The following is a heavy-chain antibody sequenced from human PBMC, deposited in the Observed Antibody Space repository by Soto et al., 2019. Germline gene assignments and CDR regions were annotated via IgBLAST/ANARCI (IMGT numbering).Heavy chain of an antibody. V-gene: IGHV1-69*13. Sequence: GASVKVSCKASGYTFTSYDINWVRQAPGQGLEWMGGIIPIFGTANYAQKFQGRVTITADESTSTAYMELSSLRSEDTAVYYCAVDYGGNSNYYYGMDVWGQGTTVTVSS. CDR2: IIPIFGTA. CDR3: AVDYGGNSNYYYGMDV. D-gene: IGHD4-17*01. J-gene: IGHJ6*02. CDR1: GYTFTSYD.